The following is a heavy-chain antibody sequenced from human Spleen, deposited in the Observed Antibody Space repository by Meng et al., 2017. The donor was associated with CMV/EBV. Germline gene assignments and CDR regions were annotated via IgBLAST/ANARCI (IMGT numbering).Heavy chain of an antibody. Sequence: GESLKISCAVSGFTFNKAWMSWVRQVPGKGLEWIGRIKTKTDGETTDYAAPVKGRFTISRDDSKNTLYLQMNSLKTEDTGVYYCTGRVTYYYDSSAYYGDCWGQGTLVTVSS. D-gene: IGHD3-22*01. CDR2: IKTKTDGETT. CDR3: TGRVTYYYDSSAYYGDC. CDR1: GFTFNKAW. V-gene: IGHV3-15*01. J-gene: IGHJ4*02.